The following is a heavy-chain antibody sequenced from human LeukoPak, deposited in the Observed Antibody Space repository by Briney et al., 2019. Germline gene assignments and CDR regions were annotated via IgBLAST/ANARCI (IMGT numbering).Heavy chain of an antibody. CDR2: IYYSGST. Sequence: SETLSLTCTVSGGSISSSSYYWSWIRQPPGKGLEWIGYIYYSGSTNYNPSLKSRVTISVDTSKNQFSLKLSSGTAADTAVYYCARDRSGWTADYYYYYYMDVWGKGTTVTISS. J-gene: IGHJ6*03. CDR3: ARDRSGWTADYYYYYYMDV. D-gene: IGHD2-15*01. CDR1: GGSISSSSYY. V-gene: IGHV4-61*01.